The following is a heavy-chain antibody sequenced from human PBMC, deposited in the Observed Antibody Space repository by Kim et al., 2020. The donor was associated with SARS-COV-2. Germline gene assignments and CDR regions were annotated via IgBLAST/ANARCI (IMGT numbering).Heavy chain of an antibody. V-gene: IGHV3-21*01. CDR3: AREGGGSSGWSWFDP. D-gene: IGHD6-19*01. Sequence: DTERRRFTNSRDNTKNSLYLQMTSLRAEDTAVYYCAREGGGSSGWSWFDPWGQGTLVTVSS. J-gene: IGHJ5*02.